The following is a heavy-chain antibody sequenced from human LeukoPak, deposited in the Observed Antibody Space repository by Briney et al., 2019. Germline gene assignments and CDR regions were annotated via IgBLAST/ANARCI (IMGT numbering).Heavy chain of an antibody. CDR1: GFTFSTSW. J-gene: IGHJ6*03. V-gene: IGHV3-74*01. D-gene: IGHD1-14*01. CDR3: ARDGTFTGSNNYYYIDV. Sequence: GGSLRLSCEASGFTFSTSWTYWVRQAPGKGLEWVSRINGDGSDPSYADFVKGRFTISRDNAKSTLYLEMKNLRAEDTAVYYCARDGTFTGSNNYYYIDVWGKGTTVTISS. CDR2: INGDGSDP.